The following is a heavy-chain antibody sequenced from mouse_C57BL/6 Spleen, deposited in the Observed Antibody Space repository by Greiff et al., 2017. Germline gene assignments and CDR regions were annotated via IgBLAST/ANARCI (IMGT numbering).Heavy chain of an antibody. D-gene: IGHD1-1*01. CDR2: IYPRDGST. V-gene: IGHV1-78*01. Sequence: QVQLQQSDAELVKPGASVKISCKASGYTFTDYTIHWMKQRPEQGLEWIGYIYPRDGSTKYNEKFKGKATLTADKSSSTAYMQLNSLTSEVSSVDCCDYGSSDYFDDWGQGTTLTVSA. CDR3: DYGSSDYFDD. J-gene: IGHJ2*01. CDR1: GYTFTDYT.